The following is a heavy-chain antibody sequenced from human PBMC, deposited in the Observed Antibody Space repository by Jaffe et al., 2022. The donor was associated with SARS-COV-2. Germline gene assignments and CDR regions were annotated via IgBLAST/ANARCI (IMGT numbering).Heavy chain of an antibody. CDR2: IRSKANSYAT. V-gene: IGHV3-73*02. J-gene: IGHJ4*02. CDR3: TRPYMQSSDDY. Sequence: EVQLVESGGGLVQPGGSLKLSCAASGFTFSGSAMHWVRQASGKGLEWVGRIRSKANSYATAYAASVKGRFTISRDDSKNTAYLQMNSLKTEDTAVYYCTRPYMQSSDDYWGQGTLVTVSS. CDR1: GFTFSGSA.